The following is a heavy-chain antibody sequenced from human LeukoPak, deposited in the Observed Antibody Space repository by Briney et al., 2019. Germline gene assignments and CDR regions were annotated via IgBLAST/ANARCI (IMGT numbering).Heavy chain of an antibody. Sequence: SETLSLTCTVSGGSINSHFWSWIRQPPGKGLERIGYISYKGSTNYNPSLKSRVTLSIDTSKDQFSLKLTSVTAADTAVYYCAGDSSVWLYVDYWGQGTLVTVSS. D-gene: IGHD6-19*01. CDR3: AGDSSVWLYVDY. CDR1: GGSINSHF. CDR2: ISYKGST. J-gene: IGHJ4*02. V-gene: IGHV4-59*11.